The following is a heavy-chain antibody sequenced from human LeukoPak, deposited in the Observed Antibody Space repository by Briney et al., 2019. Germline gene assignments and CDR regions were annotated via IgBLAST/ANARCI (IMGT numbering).Heavy chain of an antibody. D-gene: IGHD1-26*01. CDR1: GFPFRDYH. Sequence: PGGSLRLTCTACGFPFRDYHMTWIRQAPGEGLEWVSYISRSGDTLYYADSVKGRFIISRDSSKNTLFLHMKTLRAEDTAIYYCAKDRTVGASYWYFDLWGRGTLVTVSS. CDR2: ISRSGDTL. V-gene: IGHV3-11*01. J-gene: IGHJ2*01. CDR3: AKDRTVGASYWYFDL.